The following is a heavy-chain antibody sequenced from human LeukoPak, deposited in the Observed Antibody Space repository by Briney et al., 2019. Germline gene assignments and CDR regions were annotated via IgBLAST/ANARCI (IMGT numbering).Heavy chain of an antibody. D-gene: IGHD2-2*01. CDR3: ARGCSSTSCPLPFDY. CDR2: INPSGGST. CDR1: GYTFTSYY. Sequence: ASVKVSCKASGYTFTSYYMHWVRQAPGQGLEWMGIINPSGGSTSYAQKFQGRVTMTRDMSTSTVYMELGSLRSEDTAVYYCARGCSSTSCPLPFDYWGQGTQVTVSS. V-gene: IGHV1-46*01. J-gene: IGHJ4*02.